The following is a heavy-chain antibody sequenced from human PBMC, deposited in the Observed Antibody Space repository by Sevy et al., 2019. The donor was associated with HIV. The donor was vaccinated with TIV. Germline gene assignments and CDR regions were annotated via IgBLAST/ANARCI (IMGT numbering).Heavy chain of an antibody. CDR2: IYTSGIT. CDR3: ARYYYGSGKYYFDY. CDR1: GGSISSGTYY. D-gene: IGHD3-10*01. Sequence: SETLSLTCTVSGGSISSGTYYWTWIRQPAGKGLEWIGRIYTSGITDYNPSLMSRVTISLDTSKNQFSLNLSSVTAADTAVYYCARYYYGSGKYYFDYWGQRTLVTVSS. V-gene: IGHV4-61*02. J-gene: IGHJ4*02.